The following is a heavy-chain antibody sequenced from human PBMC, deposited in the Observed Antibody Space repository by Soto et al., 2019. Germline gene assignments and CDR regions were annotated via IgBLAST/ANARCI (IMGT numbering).Heavy chain of an antibody. CDR3: AAYRNKGEDDALDI. CDR2: IVVGSGNT. CDR1: GFTFTSSA. D-gene: IGHD3-10*01. J-gene: IGHJ3*02. Sequence: GASVKVSCKASGFTFTSSAVQWVRQARGQRLEWIGWIVVGSGNTNYAQKFQERVTITRDMSTSTAYMELSSLRSEDTAVYYCAAYRNKGEDDALDIWGQGSMVTVSS. V-gene: IGHV1-58*01.